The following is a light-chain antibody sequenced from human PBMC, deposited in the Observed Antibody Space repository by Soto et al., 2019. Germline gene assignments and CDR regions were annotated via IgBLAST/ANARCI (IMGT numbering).Light chain of an antibody. J-gene: IGKJ1*01. CDR1: QSISSY. CDR2: AAS. Sequence: IPLTPSPSSLSSSVGDIVTITCRASQSISSYLNWYQQKPGKAPKLLIYAASSLQSGVPPRFSGSGSGTDFTLTISSLQPEDFATYYCQQSYSTPRTFGQGTKV. CDR3: QQSYSTPRT. V-gene: IGKV1-39*01.